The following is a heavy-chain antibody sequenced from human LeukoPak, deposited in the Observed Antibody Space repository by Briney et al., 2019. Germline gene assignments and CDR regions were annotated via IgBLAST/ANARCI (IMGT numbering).Heavy chain of an antibody. Sequence: GGSLRLSCAASGFTFSSYSMNWVRQAPGKGLEWVSSISSSSSYIYYADSVKGGFTISRDSAKNSLYLQMNSLRAEDTAVYYCAREKIVVVPADAFDIWGQGTMVTVSS. D-gene: IGHD2-2*01. CDR3: AREKIVVVPADAFDI. CDR2: ISSSSSYI. J-gene: IGHJ3*02. CDR1: GFTFSSYS. V-gene: IGHV3-21*01.